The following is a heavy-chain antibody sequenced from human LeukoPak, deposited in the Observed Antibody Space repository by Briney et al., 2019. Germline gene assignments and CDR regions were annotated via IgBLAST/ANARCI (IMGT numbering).Heavy chain of an antibody. V-gene: IGHV1-2*02. D-gene: IGHD6-6*01. Sequence: GASVKVSCKASGYTFTGYYMHWVRQAPGQGLEWMGWINPNSGGTNYAQKFQGRVTMTRDTSISTAYMELSRLRSDDTAVYYCARVAGIAARRFAFDIWGQGTMVTVSS. CDR2: INPNSGGT. CDR1: GYTFTGYY. J-gene: IGHJ3*02. CDR3: ARVAGIAARRFAFDI.